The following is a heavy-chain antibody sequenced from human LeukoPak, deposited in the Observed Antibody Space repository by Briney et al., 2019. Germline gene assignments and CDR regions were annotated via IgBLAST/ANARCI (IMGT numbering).Heavy chain of an antibody. J-gene: IGHJ4*02. D-gene: IGHD1-26*01. Sequence: GGSLRLSCAASGFTFSSYSMDWVRQAPGKGLEWVSSISSSSSYIYYADSVKGRFTISRDDAKNSLYLQMNSLRAEDTAVYYCAKDPYSGSYYDYWGQGTLVTVSS. CDR3: AKDPYSGSYYDY. CDR1: GFTFSSYS. V-gene: IGHV3-21*04. CDR2: ISSSSSYI.